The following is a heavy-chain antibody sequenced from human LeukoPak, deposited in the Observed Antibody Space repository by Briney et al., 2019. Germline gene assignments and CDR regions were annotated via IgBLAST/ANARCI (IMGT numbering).Heavy chain of an antibody. CDR2: IYYSGST. CDR3: ARNVRSYGCFDF. CDR1: LGSIISSRYY. V-gene: IGHV4-39*01. Sequence: SGTLSLTCTVSLGSIISSRYYRGWIRQPPREGLEWIGRIYYSGSTSYNPPLKSGATTPVDTSKNQFTLKLSCVTAADTVVYYCARNVRSYGCFDFWGQGTLVSVPS. J-gene: IGHJ4*02. D-gene: IGHD5-18*01.